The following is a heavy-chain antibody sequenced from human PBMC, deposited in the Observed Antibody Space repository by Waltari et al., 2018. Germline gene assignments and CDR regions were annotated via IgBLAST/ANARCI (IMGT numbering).Heavy chain of an antibody. V-gene: IGHV1-69*08. CDR1: GGTFSSYA. Sequence: QVQLVQSGAEVKKPGSSVKVSCKASGGTFSSYAISWVRQDPGQGLEWMVTISPTFCTASDAPTFPRSVTITAYKSTSTAYMVRSRLRSEATAVYYCARLGEYSSSSPKNFDSWGQGTLVTVSS. J-gene: IGHJ4*02. CDR3: ARLGEYSSSSPKNFDS. D-gene: IGHD6-6*01. CDR2: ISPTFCTA.